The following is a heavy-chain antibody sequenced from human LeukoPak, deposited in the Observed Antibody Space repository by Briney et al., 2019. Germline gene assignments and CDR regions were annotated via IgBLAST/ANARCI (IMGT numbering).Heavy chain of an antibody. CDR3: ARDLMPYYYGSGSYNWFDP. D-gene: IGHD3-10*01. V-gene: IGHV3-66*01. CDR2: IYSGGST. J-gene: IGHJ5*02. Sequence: PGGSLRLSCAASGFTVSSNYMSWVRQAPGKGLEWVSVIYSGGSTYYADSVKGRFTIPRDHSKGTLHIQMNSLRAEDTAVYYCARDLMPYYYGSGSYNWFDPWGQGTLVTVSS. CDR1: GFTVSSNY.